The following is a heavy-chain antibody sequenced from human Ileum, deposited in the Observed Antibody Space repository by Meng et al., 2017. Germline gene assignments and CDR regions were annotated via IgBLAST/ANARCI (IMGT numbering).Heavy chain of an antibody. Sequence: VPLRRGAAGLSKPSATLSLACAVDGGSFSGYHWSRIRQPSGKGLDWIGEINHSGSTNYNPSLKSRVTISVDTSKNQFSLKLSSVTAADTAVYYCARNYYDSSGEDSNDYWGQGTLVTVSS. CDR2: INHSGST. D-gene: IGHD3-22*01. CDR3: ARNYYDSSGEDSNDY. J-gene: IGHJ4*02. CDR1: GGSFSGYH. V-gene: IGHV4-34*01.